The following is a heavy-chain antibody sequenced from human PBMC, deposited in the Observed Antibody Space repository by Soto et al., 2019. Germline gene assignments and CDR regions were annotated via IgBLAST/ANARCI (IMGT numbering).Heavy chain of an antibody. V-gene: IGHV4-34*01. J-gene: IGHJ4*02. Sequence: PSETLSLTCAVYGGSFSGYYWSWIRQPPGKGLEWIGEINHSGSTNYNPSLKSRVTMSVDTSKNQFSLKLSSVTAADTAVYYCARGKPLYGLPKRTFDYWGQGTLVTVSS. CDR2: INHSGST. CDR1: GGSFSGYY. CDR3: ARGKPLYGLPKRTFDY. D-gene: IGHD3-16*01.